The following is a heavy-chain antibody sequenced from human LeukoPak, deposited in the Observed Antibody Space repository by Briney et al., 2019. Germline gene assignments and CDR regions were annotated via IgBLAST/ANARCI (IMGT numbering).Heavy chain of an antibody. D-gene: IGHD3-9*01. CDR1: GFTFSTYW. CDR2: IRQDGSEK. J-gene: IGHJ4*02. Sequence: GGSLRLSCAASGFTFSTYWMSWVRQAPGKGLEWVANIRQDGSEKYYVDSVKGRFTISRDNADNSLYLQMNSLKPEDTAVYYCARSYNVLTAFDYWGQGTLATVSS. V-gene: IGHV3-7*03. CDR3: ARSYNVLTAFDY.